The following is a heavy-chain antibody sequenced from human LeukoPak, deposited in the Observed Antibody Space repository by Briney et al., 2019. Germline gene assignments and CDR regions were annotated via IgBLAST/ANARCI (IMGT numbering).Heavy chain of an antibody. CDR2: IKSKVSGGTT. D-gene: IGHD2-15*01. V-gene: IGHV3-15*01. CDR3: TALGYPQYFHH. CDR1: GFTFSDAW. J-gene: IGHJ4*02. Sequence: GGSLRLSCAASGFTFSDAWMTWVRQAPGKGLEWVGRIKSKVSGGTTDYAAPVKGRFTISRDDSKNTLYFQMNSLKTEDTAVYYCTALGYPQYFHHWGQGTLVTVSS.